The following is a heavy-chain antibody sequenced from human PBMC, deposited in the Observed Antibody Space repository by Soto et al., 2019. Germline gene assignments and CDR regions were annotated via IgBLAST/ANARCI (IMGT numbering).Heavy chain of an antibody. CDR1: GGPFSSYA. D-gene: IGHD2-2*01. CDR2: IIPIFGTA. V-gene: IGHV1-69*12. CDR3: ARHVPAAGYYYGMDV. J-gene: IGHJ6*02. Sequence: QVQLVQSGAEVKKPGSSVKVSCKASGGPFSSYAISWVRQAPGQGLEWMGGIIPIFGTAYYAQKFQGRVTITADESTSTAYMELSSLRSEDTAVYYCARHVPAAGYYYGMDVWGQGTTVTVSS.